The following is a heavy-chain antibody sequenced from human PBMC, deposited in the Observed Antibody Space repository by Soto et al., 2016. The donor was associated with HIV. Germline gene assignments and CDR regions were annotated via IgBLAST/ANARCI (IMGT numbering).Heavy chain of an antibody. J-gene: IGHJ4*02. CDR1: GFILSTYS. CDR3: ARARVVIPAAPYYLDL. Sequence: EVQLVESGGGMIQPGGSLRVSCAASGFILSTYSMNWVRQAPGKGLELISYISSTGSVSFADSVKGRFTISRDNAENSVYLQMSSLRDEDTAVYYCARARVVIPAAPYYLDLWATGTLVTVSS. V-gene: IGHV3-48*02. CDR2: ISSTGSV. D-gene: IGHD2-2*01.